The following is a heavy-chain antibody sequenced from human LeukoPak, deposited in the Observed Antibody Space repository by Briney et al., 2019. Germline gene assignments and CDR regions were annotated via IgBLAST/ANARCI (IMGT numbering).Heavy chain of an antibody. CDR2: IYYSGST. V-gene: IGHV4-31*03. CDR1: GGSISSGGYY. CDR3: ASIPDYYDSSGASMDV. Sequence: SETLSLTCTVSGGSISSGGYYWSWIRQHPGKGLEWIGYIYYSGSTYYNPSLKSRVTISVDTSKNQFSLKLSSVTAADTAVYYCASIPDYYDSSGASMDVWGQGTTVTVSS. D-gene: IGHD3-22*01. J-gene: IGHJ6*02.